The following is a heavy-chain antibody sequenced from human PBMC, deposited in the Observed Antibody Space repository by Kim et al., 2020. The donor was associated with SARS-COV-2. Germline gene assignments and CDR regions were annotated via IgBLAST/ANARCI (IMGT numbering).Heavy chain of an antibody. V-gene: IGHV3-33*01. Sequence: GGSLRLSCAASGFTFSSYGMHWVRQAPGKGLEWVAVIWYDGSNKYYADSVKGRFTISRDNSKNTQYLQMNSLRAEDTAVYYCARDGSSSWYWNAFDIWGQGTMVTVSS. J-gene: IGHJ3*02. CDR3: ARDGSSSWYWNAFDI. CDR2: IWYDGSNK. CDR1: GFTFSSYG. D-gene: IGHD6-13*01.